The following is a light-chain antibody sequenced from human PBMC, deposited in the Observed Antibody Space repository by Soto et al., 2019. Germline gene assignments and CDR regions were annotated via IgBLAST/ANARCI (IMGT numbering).Light chain of an antibody. J-gene: IGKJ5*01. CDR3: QQRSNWPPIT. CDR2: DAS. Sequence: EIVLTQSPATLYLSPGDRATLSCRASQSVSSYLAWYQKKPGQAPRLLXYDASNRATGIPARFSGSGSGTDLTLTISSLETEDFAVYYCQQRSNWPPITFGQGTRLEIK. CDR1: QSVSSY. V-gene: IGKV3-11*01.